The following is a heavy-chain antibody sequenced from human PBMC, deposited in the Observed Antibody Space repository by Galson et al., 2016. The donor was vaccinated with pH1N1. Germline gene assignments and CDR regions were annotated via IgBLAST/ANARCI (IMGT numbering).Heavy chain of an antibody. D-gene: IGHD3-3*01. J-gene: IGHJ4*02. CDR3: ARVRSYDFWSGVGDFYFDY. V-gene: IGHV3-53*01. CDR2: VYRGGNT. CDR1: GFTVSSNY. Sequence: SLRLSCAASGFTVSSNYMSWVRQAPGKGLEWVSIVYRGGNTYYADSVKGRFTISRDNPNNTLYLQMNSLRAEDTAVYYCARVRSYDFWSGVGDFYFDYWGQGILVTVSS.